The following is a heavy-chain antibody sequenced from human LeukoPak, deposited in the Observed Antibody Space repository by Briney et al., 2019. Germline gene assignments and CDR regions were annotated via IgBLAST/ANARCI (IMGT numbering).Heavy chain of an antibody. CDR3: ARGGYYNILTGYETADAFDI. Sequence: ASVKVSCKASGYTFTSYAMHWVRQAPGQRLEWMGWINAGNGNTKYSQKFQGRVTITRDTSASTAYMELSSLRSDDTAVYYCARGGYYNILTGYETADAFDIWGQGTMVTVSP. J-gene: IGHJ3*02. D-gene: IGHD3-9*01. CDR1: GYTFTSYA. V-gene: IGHV1-3*01. CDR2: INAGNGNT.